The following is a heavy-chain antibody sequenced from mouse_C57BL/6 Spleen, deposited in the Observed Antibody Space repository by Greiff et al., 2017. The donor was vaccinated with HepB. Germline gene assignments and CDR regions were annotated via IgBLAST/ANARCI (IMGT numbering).Heavy chain of an antibody. CDR2: ISDGGSYT. V-gene: IGHV5-4*01. J-gene: IGHJ4*01. CDR1: GFTFSSYA. Sequence: EVQLVESGGGLVKPGGSLKLSCAASGFTFSSYAMSWVRQTPEKRLEWVATISDGGSYTYYPDNVKGRFTISRDNAKNNLYLQMSHLKSEDTAMYYCARDDAYYWGQGTSVTVSS. D-gene: IGHD2-3*01. CDR3: ARDDAYY.